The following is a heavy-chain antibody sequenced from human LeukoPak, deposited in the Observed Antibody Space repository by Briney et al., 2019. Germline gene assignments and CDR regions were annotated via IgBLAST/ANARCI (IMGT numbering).Heavy chain of an antibody. J-gene: IGHJ4*02. D-gene: IGHD6-19*01. CDR1: RASISRDY. CDR3: ARGAGLFDY. Sequence: PSETLSLTCTVSRASISRDYWSSIGQPPGKGLEWIGYIYYSGSTNYNPSLKSRVTISVDTSKNQFSLEVSSVPAADTAVYYCARGAGLFDYWGQGTLVTVSS. V-gene: IGHV4-59*01. CDR2: IYYSGST.